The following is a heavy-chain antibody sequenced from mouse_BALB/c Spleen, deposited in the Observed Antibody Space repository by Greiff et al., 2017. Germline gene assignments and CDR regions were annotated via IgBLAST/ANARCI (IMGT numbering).Heavy chain of an antibody. D-gene: IGHD2-4*01. CDR3: ARHGGLRYWYFDV. Sequence: SVKGRFTISRDNAKNTLYLQMSSLRSEDTAMYYCARHGGLRYWYFDVWGAGTTVTVSS. J-gene: IGHJ1*01. V-gene: IGHV5-9-3*01.